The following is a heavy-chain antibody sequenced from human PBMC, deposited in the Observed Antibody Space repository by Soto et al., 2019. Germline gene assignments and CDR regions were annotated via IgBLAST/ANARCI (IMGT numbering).Heavy chain of an antibody. CDR1: GGSFSGYY. V-gene: IGHV4-34*01. D-gene: IGHD3-10*01. CDR3: ARGSPWYYGSGSYYNPLGAFDI. CDR2: INHSGST. Sequence: QVQLQQWGAGLLKPSETLSLTCAVYGGSFSGYYWSWIRQPPGKGLEWIGEINHSGSTNYNPSLKSRVTISVDTSKNRFSLKLSSVTAADTAVYYCARGSPWYYGSGSYYNPLGAFDIWGQGTMVTVSS. J-gene: IGHJ3*02.